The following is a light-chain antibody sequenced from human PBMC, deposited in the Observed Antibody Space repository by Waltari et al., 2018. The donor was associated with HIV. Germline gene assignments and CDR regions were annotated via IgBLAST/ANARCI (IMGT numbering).Light chain of an antibody. J-gene: IGLJ2*01. V-gene: IGLV3-1*01. CDR1: TLGVTT. CDR2: QDS. Sequence: YELTQPPSVSVSPGQTASTTCSGDTLGVTTACWYQQKTGQSPVLVIYQDSKRPSGIPERFSGSNSGNTATLTISGTQAMDEADYYCQAWDSSTAVFGGGTKLTVL. CDR3: QAWDSSTAV.